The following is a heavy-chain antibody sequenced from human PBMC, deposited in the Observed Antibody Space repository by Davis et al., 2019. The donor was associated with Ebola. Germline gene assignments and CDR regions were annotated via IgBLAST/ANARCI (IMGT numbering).Heavy chain of an antibody. Sequence: GGSLRLSCAASGFTFSSYWMSWVRQAPGKGLEWVANIKQDGSEKYYVDSVKGRFTISRDNAKNSLYLQMNSLRAEDTAVYYCARGDTAMETDLYYYYYMDVWGKGTTVTVSS. D-gene: IGHD5-18*01. CDR3: ARGDTAMETDLYYYYYMDV. V-gene: IGHV3-7*03. CDR2: IKQDGSEK. J-gene: IGHJ6*03. CDR1: GFTFSSYW.